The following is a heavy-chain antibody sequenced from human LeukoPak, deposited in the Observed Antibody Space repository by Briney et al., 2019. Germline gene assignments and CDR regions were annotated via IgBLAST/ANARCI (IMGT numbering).Heavy chain of an antibody. J-gene: IGHJ3*02. Sequence: PSETLSLTCTVSGGSISSYYWSWIRQPPGKGLEWIGYIYYSGSTNYNPSLKSRVTISVDTSKNQFSLKLSSVTAADTAVYYCASLTLRGGFDIWGQGTMVTVSS. CDR3: ASLTLRGGFDI. V-gene: IGHV4-59*01. CDR1: GGSISSYY. D-gene: IGHD1-14*01. CDR2: IYYSGST.